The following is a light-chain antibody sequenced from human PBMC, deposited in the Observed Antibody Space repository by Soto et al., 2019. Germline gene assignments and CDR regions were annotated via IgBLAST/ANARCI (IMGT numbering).Light chain of an antibody. CDR1: QSISSW. CDR2: DAS. J-gene: IGKJ2*01. Sequence: DIQMTQSPSTLSASVGDRVTITCRASQSISSWLAWYQQKPGKAPKLLIYDASSLESGVPSRFSGRGSGTEFPLTISSLQPDDFATYYFQQYNSYSYTFGQGTKLEIK. CDR3: QQYNSYSYT. V-gene: IGKV1-5*01.